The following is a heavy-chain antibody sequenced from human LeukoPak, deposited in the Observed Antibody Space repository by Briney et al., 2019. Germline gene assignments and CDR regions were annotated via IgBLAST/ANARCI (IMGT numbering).Heavy chain of an antibody. J-gene: IGHJ5*02. CDR3: ARESHYYGSTGRFDP. V-gene: IGHV4-61*02. CDR1: GGSISSGSYY. Sequence: SETLSLTCTVSGGSISSGSYYWSWIRQPAGKGLEWIGRIDTSGSTNYNPSLKSRVTISVDTSKNQFSLKLSSVTAADTAVYYCARESHYYGSTGRFDPWGQGTLVTVSS. D-gene: IGHD3-10*01. CDR2: IDTSGST.